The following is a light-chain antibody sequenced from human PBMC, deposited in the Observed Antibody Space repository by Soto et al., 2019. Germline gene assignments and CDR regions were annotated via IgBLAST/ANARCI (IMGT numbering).Light chain of an antibody. Sequence: EIVLTQSPATLSLSPGEGASLSCRASQSVHTFLSCYQQKPGYAPRLLNYGASTRATGVPARISGSGSGTEFTLTISSLQSEDFAVYYCQQYNNWPRTFGQGTKVDIK. CDR1: QSVHTF. CDR3: QQYNNWPRT. J-gene: IGKJ1*01. V-gene: IGKV3D-15*01. CDR2: GAS.